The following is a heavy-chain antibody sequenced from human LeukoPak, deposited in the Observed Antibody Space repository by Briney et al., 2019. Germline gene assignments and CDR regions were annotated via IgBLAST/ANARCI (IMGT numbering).Heavy chain of an antibody. D-gene: IGHD4-23*01. CDR3: ASFIHTGNGGFDY. J-gene: IGHJ4*02. Sequence: PGGSLRLSCAASGFTLSSYSMNWVRQAPGKGLEWVSSISSSSSYIYYADSVKGRFTISRDNAKNSLYLQMNSLRAEDTAVYYCASFIHTGNGGFDYWGQGTLVTVSS. CDR1: GFTLSSYS. CDR2: ISSSSSYI. V-gene: IGHV3-21*01.